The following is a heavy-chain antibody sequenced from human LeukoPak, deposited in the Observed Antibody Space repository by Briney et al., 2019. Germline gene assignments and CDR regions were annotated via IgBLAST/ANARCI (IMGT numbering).Heavy chain of an antibody. Sequence: KPGGSLRLSCATSGFPFSDFYMSWIRQDPGKGLEWVSYISSSATTIYYADSVRGRFTVSRDNAKNSLYLQMNNLRAEDTAVYYCTRDRWGKYYFDYWGQGTLVTVSS. CDR1: GFPFSDFY. V-gene: IGHV3-11*01. CDR2: ISSSATTI. CDR3: TRDRWGKYYFDY. D-gene: IGHD7-27*01. J-gene: IGHJ4*02.